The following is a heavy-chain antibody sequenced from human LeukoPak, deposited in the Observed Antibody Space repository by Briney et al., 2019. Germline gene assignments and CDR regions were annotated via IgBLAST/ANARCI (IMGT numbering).Heavy chain of an antibody. CDR2: INSDGSST. V-gene: IGHV3-74*01. CDR3: ARAQGYFDWFFDY. Sequence: GGSLRLSCAASGFTFSSYGMSWVRQAPGKGLVWVSRINSDGSSTSYADSVKGRFTISRDNAKNTLYLQMNSLRAEDTAVYYCARAQGYFDWFFDYWGQGTLVTVSS. D-gene: IGHD3-9*01. J-gene: IGHJ4*02. CDR1: GFTFSSYG.